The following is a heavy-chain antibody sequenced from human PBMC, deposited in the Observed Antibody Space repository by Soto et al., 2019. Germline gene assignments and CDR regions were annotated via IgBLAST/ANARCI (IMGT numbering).Heavy chain of an antibody. CDR1: GGSFSAYY. CDR3: AREGGHPYYYDSSGSYSFDY. V-gene: IGHV4-34*12. D-gene: IGHD3-22*01. CDR2: IIHSEST. J-gene: IGHJ4*02. Sequence: SETLSLTCAVYGGSFSAYYWSWVRQPPGKGLEWIGEIIHSESTKYNPSLKSRVTISVDKSNNQFSLRLRSVTAEDTAVYYCAREGGHPYYYDSSGSYSFDYWGQGTLVTVSS.